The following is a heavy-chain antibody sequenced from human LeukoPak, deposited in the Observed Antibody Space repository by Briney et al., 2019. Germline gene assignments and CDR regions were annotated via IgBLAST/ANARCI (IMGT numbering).Heavy chain of an antibody. Sequence: GGSLRLSCAASGFTFGNSWVHWVRHAPGKGLVWVSLINADGSTATYADAVKCRFTITRYNARNTLSLQMNSLTIEDTAVYYCVVVVEPPDSDGFDVWGQGTMITVSS. CDR3: VVVVEPPDSDGFDV. CDR1: GFTFGNSW. V-gene: IGHV3-74*01. CDR2: INADGSTA. J-gene: IGHJ3*01. D-gene: IGHD1-14*01.